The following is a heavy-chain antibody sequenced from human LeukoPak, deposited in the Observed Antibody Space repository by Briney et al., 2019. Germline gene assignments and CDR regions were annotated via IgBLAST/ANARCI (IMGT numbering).Heavy chain of an antibody. Sequence: GGSLRLSCAASGFTFSSYNMNWVRQAPGKGLEWVSYISSSSSTIYYADSVKGRFTISRDNAKNSLYLQMNSLRAEDTAVYYCARDFPSGSYYVDAFDIWGQGTMVTVSS. CDR1: GFTFSSYN. D-gene: IGHD1-26*01. CDR2: ISSSSSTI. J-gene: IGHJ3*02. CDR3: ARDFPSGSYYVDAFDI. V-gene: IGHV3-48*04.